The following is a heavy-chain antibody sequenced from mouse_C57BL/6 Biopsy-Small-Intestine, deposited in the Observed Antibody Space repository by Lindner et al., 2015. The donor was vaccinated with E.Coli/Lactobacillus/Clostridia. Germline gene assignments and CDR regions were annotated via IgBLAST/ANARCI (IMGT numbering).Heavy chain of an antibody. CDR3: ASYGSSYYFDY. J-gene: IGHJ2*01. Sequence: VQLQESGAELVKSGASVKLSCTASGFNIEDYYMHWVKQRTEQGLEWIGRIDPEDGETKYAPKFQGKATITADTSSNTAYLQLSSLTSEDTAVYYCASYGSSYYFDYWGQGTTLTVSS. CDR2: IDPEDGET. D-gene: IGHD1-1*01. CDR1: GFNIEDYY. V-gene: IGHV14-2*01.